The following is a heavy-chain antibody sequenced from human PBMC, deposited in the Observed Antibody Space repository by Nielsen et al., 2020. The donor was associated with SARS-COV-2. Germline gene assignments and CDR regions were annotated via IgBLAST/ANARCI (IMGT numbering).Heavy chain of an antibody. J-gene: IGHJ6*02. CDR2: ISYEGSKK. CDR3: AKRRAVFMLTFGGEGAMDV. V-gene: IGHV3-30*18. D-gene: IGHD3-16*01. Sequence: GGSLRLSCAASGFNFNNYGLDWVRQAPGKGLEWVASISYEGSKKYYGDSLTGRFTVSRDTSKNTVYLQMNSLSVEDTAVYHCAKRRAVFMLTFGGEGAMDVWGQGTTVSVS. CDR1: GFNFNNYG.